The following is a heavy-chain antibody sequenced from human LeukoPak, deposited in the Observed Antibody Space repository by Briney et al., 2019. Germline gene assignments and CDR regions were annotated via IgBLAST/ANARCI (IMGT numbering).Heavy chain of an antibody. J-gene: IGHJ3*02. CDR2: IYYSGST. V-gene: IGHV4-39*07. Sequence: SETLSLTCTVSGGSISSSSYYWGWIRQPPGKGLEWIGSIYYSGSTYYNPSLKSRFTISVDTSKNQFSLKLSAVTAADTAVYYCARDRGRDIVVVVAAHDAFDIWGQGTMVTVSS. CDR3: ARDRGRDIVVVVAAHDAFDI. D-gene: IGHD2-15*01. CDR1: GGSISSSSYY.